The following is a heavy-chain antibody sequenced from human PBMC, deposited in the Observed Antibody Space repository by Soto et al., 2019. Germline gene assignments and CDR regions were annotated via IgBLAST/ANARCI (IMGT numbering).Heavy chain of an antibody. D-gene: IGHD3-22*01. V-gene: IGHV5-51*01. CDR1: GYRFTSYW. Sequence: GESLKISCRTSGYRFTSYWIAWVRQMPGKGLEWMGIIFPSDSDTRASPSFQGQVTISADRSTSTVFLQWASLKASATAVYFCARKDKSGYFNWFDPWGQGTLVTVSS. CDR3: ARKDKSGYFNWFDP. CDR2: IFPSDSDT. J-gene: IGHJ5*02.